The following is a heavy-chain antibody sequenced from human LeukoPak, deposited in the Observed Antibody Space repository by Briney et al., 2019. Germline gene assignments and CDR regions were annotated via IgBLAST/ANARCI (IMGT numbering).Heavy chain of an antibody. CDR1: GGSISSGDYY. J-gene: IGHJ4*02. CDR2: IYYSGST. D-gene: IGHD3-10*01. V-gene: IGHV4-30-4*01. Sequence: PSETLSLTCTVSGGSISSGDYYWSWIRQPPGKGLEWIGYIYYSGSTYYNPSLKSRVTISVDTSKNQFSLKLSSVTAADTAVYYCARDTNYYGSGSYTLDWGQGTLVTVSS. CDR3: ARDTNYYGSGSYTLD.